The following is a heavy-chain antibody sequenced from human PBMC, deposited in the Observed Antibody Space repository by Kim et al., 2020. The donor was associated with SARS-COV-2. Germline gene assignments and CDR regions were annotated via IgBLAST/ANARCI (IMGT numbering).Heavy chain of an antibody. J-gene: IGHJ5*02. CDR3: ARAPPDIVVVPAAKGWFDP. CDR1: GGSISSGGYY. CDR2: IYYSGST. V-gene: IGHV4-31*03. D-gene: IGHD2-2*01. Sequence: SETLSLTCTVSGGSISSGGYYWSWIRQHPGKGLEWIGYIYYSGSTYYNPSLKSRVTISVDTSKNQFSLKLSSVTAADTAVYYCARAPPDIVVVPAAKGWFDPWGQGTLVTVSS.